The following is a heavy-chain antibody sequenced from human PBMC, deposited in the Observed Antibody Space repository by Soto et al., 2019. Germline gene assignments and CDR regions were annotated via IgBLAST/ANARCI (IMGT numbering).Heavy chain of an antibody. D-gene: IGHD3-22*01. CDR3: GRAWEIYDNSGHYYYGMDV. CDR2: ISRDSNYI. J-gene: IGHJ6*02. V-gene: IGHV3-21*01. CDR1: GFTFSDYT. Sequence: GGSLRLSCAASGFTFSDYTINWVRQAPGKGLEWVSAISRDSNYIYYAVSVKGRFTISRDNAKNSLYLQMNGLRAEDTAIYYFGRAWEIYDNSGHYYYGMDVWGRGTTVTVSS.